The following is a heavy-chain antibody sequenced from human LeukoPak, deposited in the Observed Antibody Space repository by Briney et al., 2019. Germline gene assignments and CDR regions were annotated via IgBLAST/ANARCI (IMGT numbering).Heavy chain of an antibody. D-gene: IGHD3-10*01. CDR1: GFTFSSYE. J-gene: IGHJ4*02. CDR2: ISSSGSTI. V-gene: IGHV3-48*03. CDR3: AKSRHMVRGVTPFDY. Sequence: GGSLRLSCAASGFTFSSYEMNWVRQAPGKGLEWVSYISSSGSTIYYADSVKGRFTISRDNAKNSLYLQMNSLRAEDTAVYYCAKSRHMVRGVTPFDYWGQGTLVTVSS.